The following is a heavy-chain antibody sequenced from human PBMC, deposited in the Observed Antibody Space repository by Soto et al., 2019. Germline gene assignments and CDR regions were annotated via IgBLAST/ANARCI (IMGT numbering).Heavy chain of an antibody. CDR2: ISSSSSTI. Sequence: GGSLRLSCAASGFTFSSYSMNWVRQAPGKGLEWVSYISSSSSTIYYADSVKGRFTISRDNAKNSLYLQINSLRAEDTAVYYCARVAGNPMYYFDYWGQGTLVTVSS. CDR3: ARVAGNPMYYFDY. CDR1: GFTFSSYS. J-gene: IGHJ4*02. V-gene: IGHV3-48*01.